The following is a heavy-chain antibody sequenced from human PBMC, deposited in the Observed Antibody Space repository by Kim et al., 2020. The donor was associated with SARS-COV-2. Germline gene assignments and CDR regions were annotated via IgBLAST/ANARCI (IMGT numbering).Heavy chain of an antibody. J-gene: IGHJ4*02. Sequence: KGRFTISRDNAKNSLYLQMNSLRDEDTAVYYCARDVPHYYDSSGYPPLDYWGQGTLVTVSS. D-gene: IGHD3-22*01. CDR3: ARDVPHYYDSSGYPPLDY. V-gene: IGHV3-48*02.